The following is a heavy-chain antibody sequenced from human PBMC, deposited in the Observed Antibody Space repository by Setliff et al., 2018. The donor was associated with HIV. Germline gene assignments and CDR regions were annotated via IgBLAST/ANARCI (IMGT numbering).Heavy chain of an antibody. J-gene: IGHJ4*02. Sequence: PGESLKISCAASGFTFSSYGMHWVRQAPGKGLEWVAFISYDGSYIYYADSMKGRFTISRDNSKSTLYLQMNSLRVEDTAVYYCASRSDYWGQGTLVTVSS. V-gene: IGHV3-30*12. CDR1: GFTFSSYG. CDR3: ASRSDY. CDR2: ISYDGSYI.